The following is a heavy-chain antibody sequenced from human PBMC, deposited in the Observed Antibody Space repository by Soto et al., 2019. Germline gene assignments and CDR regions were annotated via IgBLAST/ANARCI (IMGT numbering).Heavy chain of an antibody. J-gene: IGHJ5*02. Sequence: SETLSLTCTVSGGSISNYYWSWIRQPAGKGLEWIGRIYTNGSTNYNPPLKSRVTMSVDTSKNQFSLKLSSVTAADTAVYYCASYVSPRFDPWGQGTLVTVSS. D-gene: IGHD3-16*01. CDR2: IYTNGST. CDR1: GGSISNYY. CDR3: ASYVSPRFDP. V-gene: IGHV4-4*07.